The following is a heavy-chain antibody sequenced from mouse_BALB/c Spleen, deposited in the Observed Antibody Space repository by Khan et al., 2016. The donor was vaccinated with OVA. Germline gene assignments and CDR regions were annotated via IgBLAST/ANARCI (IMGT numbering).Heavy chain of an antibody. J-gene: IGHJ4*01. D-gene: IGHD2-1*01. CDR2: IWGDGST. V-gene: IGHV2-3*01. Sequence: QVQLKQSGPGLVAPSQSLSITCTVSGFSLTTYGVSWVRKPPGKGLEWLGAIWGDGSTNYHSALKSRLSISKDNSKSQVFLKLNSLQTDDTATYYGAKQNHGTLYAVDYWGQGTSVTVSS. CDR3: AKQNHGTLYAVDY. CDR1: GFSLTTYG.